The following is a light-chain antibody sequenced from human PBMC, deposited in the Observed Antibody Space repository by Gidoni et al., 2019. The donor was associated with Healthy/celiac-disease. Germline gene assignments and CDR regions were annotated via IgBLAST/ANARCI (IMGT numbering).Light chain of an antibody. J-gene: IGLJ1*01. CDR3: SSYAGSIYV. CDR2: EVS. Sequence: QSALTQPPSASGSPGQSVTISCTGTSSDVGGYNYVSWYQQHPGKAPKLMIYEVSKRPSGVPDRFPGSKSGNTASLTVSGLQAEDEADYYCSSYAGSIYVFGTGTKVTVL. V-gene: IGLV2-8*01. CDR1: SSDVGGYNY.